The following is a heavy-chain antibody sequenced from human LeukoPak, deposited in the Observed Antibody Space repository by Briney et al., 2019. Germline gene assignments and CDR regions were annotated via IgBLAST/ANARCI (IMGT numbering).Heavy chain of an antibody. CDR3: ARRVGSYGAAAIDY. D-gene: IGHD1-26*01. Sequence: SETLSLTCTVSGGSTSSSSYYWGWIRQPPGKGLEWIGSIYYSGSTYYNPSLKSRVTISVDTSKNQFSLKLSSVTAADTAVYYCARRVGSYGAAAIDYWGQGTLVTVSS. CDR1: GGSTSSSSYY. J-gene: IGHJ4*02. V-gene: IGHV4-39*01. CDR2: IYYSGST.